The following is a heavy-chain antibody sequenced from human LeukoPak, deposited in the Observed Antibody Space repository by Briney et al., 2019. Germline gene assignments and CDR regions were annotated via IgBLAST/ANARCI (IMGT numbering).Heavy chain of an antibody. Sequence: ASVKVSRRASGFPFISYGINWVRQAPGQGLEWMGWITTYNGNAKYAQKFQGRVTMTTDTSTNTAYMELRGLTSDDTAVYYCARGSIVVVTATGIDYWGQGTLVTVSP. CDR2: ITTYNGNA. D-gene: IGHD2-21*02. V-gene: IGHV1-18*01. CDR3: ARGSIVVVTATGIDY. CDR1: GFPFISYG. J-gene: IGHJ4*02.